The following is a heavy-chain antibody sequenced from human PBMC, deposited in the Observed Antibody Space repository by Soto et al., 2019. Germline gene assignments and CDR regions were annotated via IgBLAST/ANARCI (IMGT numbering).Heavy chain of an antibody. CDR2: IYYSGST. CDR3: ARDHGVGYGMDV. J-gene: IGHJ6*02. D-gene: IGHD3-16*01. Sequence: ETLSLTCTVSGGSISSYYWSWIRQPPGKGLEWIGYIYYSGSTNYNPSLKSRVTISVDTSKNQFSLKLSSVTAADTAVYYCARDHGVGYGMDVWGQGTTVTVSS. CDR1: GGSISSYY. V-gene: IGHV4-59*01.